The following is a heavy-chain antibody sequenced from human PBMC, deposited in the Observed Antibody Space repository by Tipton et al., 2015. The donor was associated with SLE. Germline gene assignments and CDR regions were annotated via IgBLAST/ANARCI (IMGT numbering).Heavy chain of an antibody. V-gene: IGHV4-38-2*02. CDR1: EYSLSSGYY. Sequence: LRLSCTFSEYSLSSGYYWGWFRQPPGKGLAWIGYIYYSGITNYNPSVRSRVTISVDTSKSQFSLNLSSVSAADTAVYYCARIIAGHGDAFDVWGQGTMVTVSS. CDR3: ARIIAGHGDAFDV. J-gene: IGHJ3*01. CDR2: IYYSGIT.